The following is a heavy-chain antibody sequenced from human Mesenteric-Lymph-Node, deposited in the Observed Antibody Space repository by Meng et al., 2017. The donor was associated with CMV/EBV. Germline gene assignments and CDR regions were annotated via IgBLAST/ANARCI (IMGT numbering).Heavy chain of an antibody. D-gene: IGHD3-22*01. CDR3: AREGDSSGYYPDGFDI. J-gene: IGHJ4*02. Sequence: GGSLRLSCAASGFTVSSNYMNWVRQAPGKGLEWVSIIYSGGSTYYADSVKGRFTISRDNSENTLYLQMNSLRTEDTAVYYCAREGDSSGYYPDGFDIWGQGTPVTVSS. CDR2: IYSGGST. V-gene: IGHV3-66*02. CDR1: GFTVSSNY.